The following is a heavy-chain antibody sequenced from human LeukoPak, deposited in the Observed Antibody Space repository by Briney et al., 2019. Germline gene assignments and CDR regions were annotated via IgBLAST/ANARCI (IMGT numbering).Heavy chain of an antibody. V-gene: IGHV3-23*01. D-gene: IGHD3-10*01. CDR3: AKEGTLWFGGSHFDY. J-gene: IGHJ4*02. CDR2: ISGSGGST. CDR1: GFTFSSYW. Sequence: LPGGSLRLSCAASGFTFSSYWMHWVRQAPGKGLEWVSAISGSGGSTYYADSVKGRFTISRDNSKNTLYLQMNSLRAEDTAVYYCAKEGTLWFGGSHFDYWGQGTLVTVSS.